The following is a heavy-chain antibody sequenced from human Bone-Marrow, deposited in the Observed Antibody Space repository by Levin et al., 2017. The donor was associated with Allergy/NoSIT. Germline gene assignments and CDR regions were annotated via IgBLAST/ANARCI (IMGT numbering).Heavy chain of an antibody. V-gene: IGHV3-23*01. Sequence: GSLKISCAASGFIFSTYAMSWVRQAPGKGLEWVSSISASGANIYYADSVKGRFTISRDSSNNNLYLQMNSLRAEDTAVYYCAKIIDGGGLDYWGQGTLVTVSS. D-gene: IGHD2/OR15-2a*01. CDR2: ISASGANI. CDR1: GFIFSTYA. CDR3: AKIIDGGGLDY. J-gene: IGHJ4*02.